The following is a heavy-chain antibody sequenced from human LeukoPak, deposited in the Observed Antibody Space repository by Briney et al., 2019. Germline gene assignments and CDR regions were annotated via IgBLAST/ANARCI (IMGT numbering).Heavy chain of an antibody. D-gene: IGHD1-7*01. CDR1: GFTISTTY. CDR2: IYSGGST. CDR3: ARGGPFTGSTPTPRASDY. V-gene: IGHV3-66*01. Sequence: GGSLRLSCAASGFTISTTYMSWVRQASGKGLEWVSVIYSGGSTYYADSVKGRFTISRDTSKNTVCLQMNSLRAEDTAVYNCARGGPFTGSTPTPRASDYWGQGTLVTVSS. J-gene: IGHJ4*02.